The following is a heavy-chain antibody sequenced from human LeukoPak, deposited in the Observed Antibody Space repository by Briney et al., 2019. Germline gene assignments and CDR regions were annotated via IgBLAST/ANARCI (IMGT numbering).Heavy chain of an antibody. CDR1: GYIFTSYW. V-gene: IGHV5-51*01. CDR2: IYPGDFDT. CDR3: ARQSDAGGSYPGY. J-gene: IGHJ4*02. Sequence: GESLKISCRGSGYIFTSYWIAWVRQMPGKGLEWMGIIYPGDFDTTYSLSFQGQVTISVDKSITTAYLQWSSLKASDTAMYFCARQSDAGGSYPGYWGQGTLVTVSS. D-gene: IGHD3-16*01.